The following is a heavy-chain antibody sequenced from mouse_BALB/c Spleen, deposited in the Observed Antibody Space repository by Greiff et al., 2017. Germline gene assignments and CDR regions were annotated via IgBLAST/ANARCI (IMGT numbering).Heavy chain of an antibody. D-gene: IGHD3-1*01. Sequence: EVQLQQSGAELVKPGASVKLSCTASGFNIKDTYMHWVKQRPEQGLEWIGRIDPANGNTKYDPKFQGKATITADTSSNTAYLQLSSLTSEDTAVYYCASSEGNYAMDDWGQGTSVTVSS. V-gene: IGHV14-3*02. CDR3: ASSEGNYAMDD. CDR2: IDPANGNT. CDR1: GFNIKDTY. J-gene: IGHJ4*01.